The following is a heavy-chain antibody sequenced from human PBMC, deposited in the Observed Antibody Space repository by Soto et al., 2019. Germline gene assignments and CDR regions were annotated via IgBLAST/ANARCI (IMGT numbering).Heavy chain of an antibody. J-gene: IGHJ6*02. CDR1: GFTFISYA. CDR2: IGESGTPT. Sequence: EVQLLESGGGLVQPGGSLRLSCAASGFTFISYAMNWVRQAPGKGLEWVSLIGESGTPTYYADSVKGRFTISRDNSGNTLFLDMYSLRAEDTAVYYCARYISGVRYYGMDVWGQGTTVTVSS. V-gene: IGHV3-23*01. D-gene: IGHD5-18*01. CDR3: ARYISGVRYYGMDV.